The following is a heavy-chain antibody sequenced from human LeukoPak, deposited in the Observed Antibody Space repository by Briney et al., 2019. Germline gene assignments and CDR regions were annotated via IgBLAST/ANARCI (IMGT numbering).Heavy chain of an antibody. CDR1: GFNFNNYA. J-gene: IGHJ6*03. CDR3: ARAPHSYSRYSYFYMDV. CDR2: INHSGST. Sequence: GSLRLSCAASGFNFNNYAMSWIRQPPGKGLEWIGEINHSGSTNYNPSLKSRVTLSVDTSKNQFSLKLTSVTAADTAVYYCARAPHSYSRYSYFYMDVWGKGSTVTVSS. D-gene: IGHD5-18*01. V-gene: IGHV4-34*01.